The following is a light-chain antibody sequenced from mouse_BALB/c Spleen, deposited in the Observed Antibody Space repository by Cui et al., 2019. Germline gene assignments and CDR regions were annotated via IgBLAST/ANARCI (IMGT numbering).Light chain of an antibody. Sequence: DILLTQSPAIMSVSPGVRVSFSCRASQSIGTSIHWYQQRTNGSPRLLIKYASESISGIPSRFSGSGSGTDFTLSINSVESEDIADYYCQQSNSWPLTFGAGTKLELK. V-gene: IGKV5-48*01. CDR2: YAS. J-gene: IGKJ5*01. CDR1: QSIGTS. CDR3: QQSNSWPLT.